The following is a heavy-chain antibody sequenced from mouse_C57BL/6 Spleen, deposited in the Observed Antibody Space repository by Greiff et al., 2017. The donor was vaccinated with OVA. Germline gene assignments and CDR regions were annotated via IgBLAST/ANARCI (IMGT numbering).Heavy chain of an antibody. CDR3: ARGGETGTYSYAMDY. D-gene: IGHD4-1*01. CDR2: IHPNSGST. J-gene: IGHJ4*01. V-gene: IGHV1-64*01. Sequence: VQLQQPGAELVKPGASVKLSCKASGYTFTSYWMHWVKQRPGQGLEWIGMIHPNSGSTNYNEKFKSKATLTVDKSSSTAYMQLSSLTSEDSAVYYCARGGETGTYSYAMDYWGQGTSVTVSS. CDR1: GYTFTSYW.